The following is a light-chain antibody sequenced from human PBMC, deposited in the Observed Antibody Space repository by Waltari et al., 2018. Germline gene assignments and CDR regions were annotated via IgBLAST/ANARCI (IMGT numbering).Light chain of an antibody. J-gene: IGLJ1*01. V-gene: IGLV2-23*02. CDR3: CSHRSGDTYV. CDR1: RSDVGAYHR. CDR2: GVS. Sequence: QYALTQPASVSGSPGQSIDITCLGTRSDVGAYHRVSWYQQHPGKAPKLIIYGVSNRPSGVSNRFSGSKSGNTASLTISGLQAEDEADYFCCSHRSGDTYVFGTGTTVTVL.